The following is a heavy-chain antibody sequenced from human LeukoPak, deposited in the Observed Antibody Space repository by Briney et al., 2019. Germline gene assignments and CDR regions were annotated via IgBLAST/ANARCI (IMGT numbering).Heavy chain of an antibody. Sequence: GGSLRLSCAASGFAFSDYGMHWVRQAPGEGLEWVAVIWGDGSKQDYADSVKGRFTISRDNAKNSLYLQMNSLRAEDTALYYCAKDIYYDSSGDFDYWGQGTLVTVSS. J-gene: IGHJ4*02. CDR3: AKDIYYDSSGDFDY. CDR1: GFAFSDYG. V-gene: IGHV3-33*03. CDR2: IWGDGSKQ. D-gene: IGHD3-22*01.